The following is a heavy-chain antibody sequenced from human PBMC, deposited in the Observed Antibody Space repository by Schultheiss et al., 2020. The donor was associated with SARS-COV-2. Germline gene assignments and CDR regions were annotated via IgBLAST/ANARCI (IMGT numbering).Heavy chain of an antibody. CDR1: GFAFHDYA. V-gene: IGHV3-9*01. J-gene: IGHJ4*02. CDR3: AKDDY. CDR2: ISWNSDSI. Sequence: GGSLRLSCAASGFAFHDYAMNWVRQAPGKGLEWVSCISWNSDSIGYADSVRGRFTISRDNAKNSLYLQMDSLRAEDTALYYCAKDDYWGQGTLVTVSS.